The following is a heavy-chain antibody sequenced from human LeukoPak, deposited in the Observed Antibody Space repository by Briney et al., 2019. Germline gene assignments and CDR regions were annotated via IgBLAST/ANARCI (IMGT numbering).Heavy chain of an antibody. CDR3: AREDGGNWNLRQPAPNDY. CDR1: GFTFSSYS. Sequence: GGSLRLSCAASGFTFSSYSMNWVRQAPGRGLEWVSSISSSSSYIYYADSVKGRFTISRDNAKNSLYLQMNSLRAEDTAVYYCAREDGGNWNLRQPAPNDYWGQGTLVTVSS. D-gene: IGHD1-20*01. V-gene: IGHV3-21*01. CDR2: ISSSSSYI. J-gene: IGHJ4*02.